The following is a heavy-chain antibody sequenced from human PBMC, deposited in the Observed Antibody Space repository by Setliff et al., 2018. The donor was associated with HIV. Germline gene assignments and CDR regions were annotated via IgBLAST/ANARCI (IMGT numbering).Heavy chain of an antibody. CDR3: ARDRQIAAAGRSNYYYGMDV. CDR2: IYHSGST. J-gene: IGHJ6*02. Sequence: PSETLSLTCAVSGYSISSGYYWGWIRQPPGKGLEWIGSIYHSGSTYNNPSLKSRVTISVDTSKNQFSLKVSSVTAADTAVYYCARDRQIAAAGRSNYYYGMDVWGQGTTVTVSS. CDR1: GYSISSGYY. V-gene: IGHV4-38-2*02. D-gene: IGHD6-13*01.